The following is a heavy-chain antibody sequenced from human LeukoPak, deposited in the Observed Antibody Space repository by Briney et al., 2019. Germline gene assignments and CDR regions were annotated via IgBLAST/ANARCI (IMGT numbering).Heavy chain of an antibody. J-gene: IGHJ3*01. Sequence: GGSLRLSCAASRFTFSNYSMNWVRQAPGKGLEWVSYISSRSRTIYYADSVKGRFTISRDNAKNSLYLQMNSLRAEDTAVYYCARDDKGLGDAFDVWGQGTMVTVSS. D-gene: IGHD3-16*01. CDR2: ISSRSRTI. CDR3: ARDDKGLGDAFDV. V-gene: IGHV3-48*01. CDR1: RFTFSNYS.